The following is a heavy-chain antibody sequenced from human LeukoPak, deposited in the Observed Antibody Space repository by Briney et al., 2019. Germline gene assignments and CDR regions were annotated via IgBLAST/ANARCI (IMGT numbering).Heavy chain of an antibody. J-gene: IGHJ4*02. V-gene: IGHV4-59*08. CDR2: IYYSGTT. CDR3: ARHRTPRPFFDY. Sequence: PSETLSLTCTVSGGSISSYYWSWVRQPPGKGLEWIGYIYYSGTTNYNPSLKSRVTISVDTSKNQFSLKLSSVTAADTAVYYCARHRTPRPFFDYWGQGTLVTVSS. CDR1: GGSISSYY.